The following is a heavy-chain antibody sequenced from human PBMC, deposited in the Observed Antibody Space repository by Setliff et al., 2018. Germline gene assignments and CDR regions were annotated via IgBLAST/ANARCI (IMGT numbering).Heavy chain of an antibody. Sequence: QPGGSLRLSCAASGFTFSSYAMSWVRQAPGRGLEWVSAISGSGGSTYYADSVKGRFTISRDNSKNTLYLQMNSLRAEDTTVYYCAKGVASSWYLYYYYMDVWGKGTTVTVSS. CDR3: AKGVASSWYLYYYYMDV. CDR1: GFTFSSYA. D-gene: IGHD6-13*01. CDR2: ISGSGGST. J-gene: IGHJ6*03. V-gene: IGHV3-23*01.